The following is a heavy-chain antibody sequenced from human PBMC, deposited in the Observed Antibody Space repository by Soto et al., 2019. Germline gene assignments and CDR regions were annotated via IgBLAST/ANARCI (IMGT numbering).Heavy chain of an antibody. D-gene: IGHD2-15*01. CDR1: GFTFSSYG. CDR2: ISSSSSYI. CDR3: ARTAGSPNWFDP. J-gene: IGHJ5*02. V-gene: IGHV3-21*01. Sequence: GSLRLSCAASGFTFSSYGMHWVRQAPGKGLEWVSSISSSSSYIYYADSVKGRFTISRDNAKNSLYLQMNSLRAEDTAVYYCARTAGSPNWFDPWGQGTLVTVSS.